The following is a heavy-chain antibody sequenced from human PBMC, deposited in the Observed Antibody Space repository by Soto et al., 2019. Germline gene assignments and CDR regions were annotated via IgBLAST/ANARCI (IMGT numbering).Heavy chain of an antibody. V-gene: IGHV4-34*01. J-gene: IGHJ6*02. D-gene: IGHD2-8*01. CDR2: INHSGST. CDR3: GTNGVYGMDV. CDR1: GGSFSGYY. Sequence: SETLSLTCAVYGGSFSGYYWSWIRHPPGKGLEWIGEINHSGSTNYNPSLKSRVTISVDTSKNQFSLKLSSVTAADTAVYYCGTNGVYGMDVWGQGTTVTVSS.